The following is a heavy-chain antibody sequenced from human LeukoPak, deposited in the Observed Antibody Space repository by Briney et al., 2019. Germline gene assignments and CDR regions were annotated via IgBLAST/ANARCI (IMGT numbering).Heavy chain of an antibody. Sequence: GGSLKVSCAASGFTFSGSAMHWVRQAPGKGLVWVSRINSDGSSTSYADSVKGRFTISRDNSKSTLYLQMNSLRAEDTAVYYCAKDQGIQLWLKYFQHWGQGTLVTVSS. V-gene: IGHV3-74*01. CDR1: GFTFSGSA. J-gene: IGHJ1*01. D-gene: IGHD5-18*01. CDR3: AKDQGIQLWLKYFQH. CDR2: INSDGSST.